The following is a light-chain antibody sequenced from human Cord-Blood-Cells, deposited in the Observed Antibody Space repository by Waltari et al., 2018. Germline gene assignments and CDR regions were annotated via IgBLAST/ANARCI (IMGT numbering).Light chain of an antibody. J-gene: IGKJ2*01. CDR3: QQYNNWQT. V-gene: IGKV3-15*01. Sequence: EIVMTLSPATLSVSPGERATLSCRASQRVSSNIAWYQQKPGQAPRLLIYGASTRATGIPARFSGSGSGTEFTLTISSLQSEDFAVYYCQQYNNWQTFGQGTKLEIK. CDR2: GAS. CDR1: QRVSSN.